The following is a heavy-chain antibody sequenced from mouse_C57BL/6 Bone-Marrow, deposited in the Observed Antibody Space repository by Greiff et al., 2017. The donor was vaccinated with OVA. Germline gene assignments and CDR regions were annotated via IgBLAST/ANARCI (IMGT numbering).Heavy chain of an antibody. CDR1: GYTFTDYY. CDR3: ARHGGPGFAY. Sequence: QVQLQQSGAELVRPGASVKLSCKASGYTFTDYYINWVKQRPGQGLEWIARIYPGSGNTYYNEKFKGKATLTAEKSSSTAYMQLSSLTSEDSAVYFCARHGGPGFAYWGQGTLVTVSA. J-gene: IGHJ3*01. V-gene: IGHV1-76*01. D-gene: IGHD1-2*01. CDR2: IYPGSGNT.